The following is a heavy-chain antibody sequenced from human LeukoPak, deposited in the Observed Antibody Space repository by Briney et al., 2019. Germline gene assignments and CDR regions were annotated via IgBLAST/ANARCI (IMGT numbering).Heavy chain of an antibody. CDR3: ASQTSAKGFDY. D-gene: IGHD2-2*01. CDR2: ISSDGSST. J-gene: IGHJ4*02. V-gene: IGHV3-74*01. Sequence: PGGSLRLSCAASGFTFSNYWMHWVRQAPGKGLVWVSRISSDGSSTSYADSVKGRFTISRDNAKNTLYLQMNSLRAEDTAVYYCASQTSAKGFDYWGQGTLVTVSS. CDR1: GFTFSNYW.